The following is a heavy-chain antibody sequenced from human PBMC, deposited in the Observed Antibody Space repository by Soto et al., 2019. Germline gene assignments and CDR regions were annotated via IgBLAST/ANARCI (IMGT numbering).Heavy chain of an antibody. J-gene: IGHJ5*02. CDR2: INHSGST. CDR1: GGSFSGYY. V-gene: IGHV4-34*01. Sequence: SETLSLTCAVYGGSFSGYYWSWIRQPPGKGLEWIGEINHSGSTNYNPSLKSRVTISVDTSKNQFSLKLSSVTAADTALYYCARCIGRITIFGVVIRGSWFDPWGQGTLVTVSS. CDR3: ARCIGRITIFGVVIRGSWFDP. D-gene: IGHD3-3*01.